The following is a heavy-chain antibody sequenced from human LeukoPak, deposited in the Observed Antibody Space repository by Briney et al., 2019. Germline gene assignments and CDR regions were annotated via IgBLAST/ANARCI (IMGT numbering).Heavy chain of an antibody. CDR2: IYYSGST. J-gene: IGHJ4*02. V-gene: IGHV4-34*01. D-gene: IGHD3-22*01. CDR3: ARAGAIYDSSGPPSY. CDR1: GGSFSGYY. Sequence: PSETLSLTCAVYGGSFSGYYWSWIRQPPGKGLEWIGYIYYSGSTYYNPSLKSRVTISVDTPKNQFSLKLSSVTAADTAVYYCARAGAIYDSSGPPSYWGQGTLVTVSS.